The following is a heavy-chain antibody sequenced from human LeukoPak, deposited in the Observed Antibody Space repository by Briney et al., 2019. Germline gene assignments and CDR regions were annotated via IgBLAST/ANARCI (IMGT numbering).Heavy chain of an antibody. V-gene: IGHV4-59*01. J-gene: IGHJ4*02. CDR3: ARGVYIAAAQYGY. D-gene: IGHD6-13*01. Sequence: SETLSLTCTVSGGSISNYYWSWIRQPPGKGLEWIGYIYYSGTTNYNPSLKSRVTISVDTSKNQFSLKLNSVTAADAAVYYCARGVYIAAAQYGYWGQGTLVTVSS. CDR2: IYYSGTT. CDR1: GGSISNYY.